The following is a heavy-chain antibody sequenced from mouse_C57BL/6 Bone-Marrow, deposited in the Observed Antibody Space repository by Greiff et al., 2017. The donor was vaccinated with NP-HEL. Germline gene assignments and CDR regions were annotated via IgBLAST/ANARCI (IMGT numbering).Heavy chain of an antibody. CDR3: ARGMDYYGSSSYYYAMDY. J-gene: IGHJ4*01. CDR2: IHPNSGST. D-gene: IGHD1-1*01. CDR1: GYTFTSYW. Sequence: VQLQQPGAELVKPGASVKLSCKASGYTFTSYWMHWVKQRPGQGLEWIGMIHPNSGSTNYNEKFKSKATLTVDKSSSTAYMQLSSLTSEDSAVYYCARGMDYYGSSSYYYAMDYWGQGTSVTVSS. V-gene: IGHV1-64*01.